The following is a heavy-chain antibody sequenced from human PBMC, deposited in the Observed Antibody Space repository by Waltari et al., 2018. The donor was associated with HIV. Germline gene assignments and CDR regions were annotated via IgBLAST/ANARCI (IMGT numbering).Heavy chain of an antibody. J-gene: IGHJ4*02. D-gene: IGHD3-22*01. CDR1: GFTFSSYA. CDR2: VSYGGSNK. CDR3: ARTPMTVVVIDYLDY. Sequence: QVQLVESGGGVVQPGRSLRLSCAASGFTFSSYAMHWVRQAPGEGREWVAVVSYGGSNKYYADSLTSRITIARDNSKNTLYRRMNSRRAEDTAVYYCARTPMTVVVIDYLDYWGQGTLGT. V-gene: IGHV3-30-3*01.